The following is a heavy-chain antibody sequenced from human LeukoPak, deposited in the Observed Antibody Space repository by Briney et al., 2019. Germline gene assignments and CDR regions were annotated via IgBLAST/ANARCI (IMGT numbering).Heavy chain of an antibody. D-gene: IGHD3-10*01. V-gene: IGHV1-2*02. CDR2: INPNSAVT. Sequence: ASVKVSCKASGYTFTSYGISWVRQAPGQGLEWMGWINPNSAVTNYAQKFQGRVTMTRDTSISTAYMEVRRLRSDDTAVYYCATANYFGSGRYSYYFDYWGQGTLVTVSS. CDR1: GYTFTSYG. J-gene: IGHJ4*02. CDR3: ATANYFGSGRYSYYFDY.